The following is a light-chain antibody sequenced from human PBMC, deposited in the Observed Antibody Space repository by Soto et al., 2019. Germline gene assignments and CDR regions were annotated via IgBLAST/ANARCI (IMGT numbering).Light chain of an antibody. V-gene: IGLV8-61*01. CDR1: SGSVSTSNY. CDR2: STN. CDR3: VLYLGSAVWV. Sequence: QTVVTQEPSFSVSPGRTVTLTCGLSSGSVSTSNYPTWYQQTPGQAPRTLIYSTNTRSSGVPDRFSGSILGSKAALTITGAQSDDESDYYCVLYLGSAVWVFGGGTNLTFL. J-gene: IGLJ3*02.